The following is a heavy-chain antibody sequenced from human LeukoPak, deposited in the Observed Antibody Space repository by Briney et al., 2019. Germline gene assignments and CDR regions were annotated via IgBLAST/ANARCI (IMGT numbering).Heavy chain of an antibody. CDR2: ISYDGSNK. CDR3: AKDNRIVATPYYYYYYYYMDV. D-gene: IGHD5-12*01. J-gene: IGHJ6*03. Sequence: GGSLRLSCAASGFTFSSYGMHWVRQAPGKGLEWVAVISYDGSNKYYADSVKGRFTISRDNSKNTLYLQMNSLRAEDTAVYYCAKDNRIVATPYYYYYYYYMDVWGKGTTVTVSS. V-gene: IGHV3-30*18. CDR1: GFTFSSYG.